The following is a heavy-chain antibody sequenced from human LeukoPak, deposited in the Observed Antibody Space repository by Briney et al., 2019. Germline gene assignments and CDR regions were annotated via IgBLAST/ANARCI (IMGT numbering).Heavy chain of an antibody. J-gene: IGHJ4*02. CDR3: ARAGDSGSYCDY. CDR2: IIPILGIA. D-gene: IGHD1-26*01. V-gene: IGHV1-69*04. CDR1: GYSFTSYW. Sequence: KISCKGSGYSFTSYWIGWVRQAPGQGLEWMGRIIPILGIANYAQKFQGRVTITADKSTSTAYMELSSLRSEDTAVYYCARAGDSGSYCDYWGQGTLVTVSS.